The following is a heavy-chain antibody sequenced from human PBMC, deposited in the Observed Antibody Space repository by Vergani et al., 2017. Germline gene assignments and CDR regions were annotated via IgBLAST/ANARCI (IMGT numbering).Heavy chain of an antibody. CDR3: ARNPYCGGDCYSDAFDI. J-gene: IGHJ3*02. Sequence: QVQLQESCPGLVKPSETLSLTCTVSGGSISSYYWSWIRQPPGKGVGCIGYIYYSGSTNYNPSLKSRVTISVDPSKNQFPLNLSSVTAADTAVYYCARNPYCGGDCYSDAFDIWGQGTMVTVSS. CDR1: GGSISSYY. D-gene: IGHD2-21*02. CDR2: IYYSGST. V-gene: IGHV4-59*01.